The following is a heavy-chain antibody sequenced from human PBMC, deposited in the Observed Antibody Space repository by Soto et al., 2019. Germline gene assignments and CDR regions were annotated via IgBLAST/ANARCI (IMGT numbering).Heavy chain of an antibody. CDR3: AKYSDTASYCSGGSCYRWFDY. J-gene: IGHJ4*02. CDR2: ISGSGGST. Sequence: GGSLRLSCAASGFTFSSYAMSWVRQAPGKGLEWVSAISGSGGSTYYADSVKGRFTISRDNSKNTLYLQMNSLRAEDTAVYYCAKYSDTASYCSGGSCYRWFDYWGQGTLVTVSS. V-gene: IGHV3-23*01. CDR1: GFTFSSYA. D-gene: IGHD2-15*01.